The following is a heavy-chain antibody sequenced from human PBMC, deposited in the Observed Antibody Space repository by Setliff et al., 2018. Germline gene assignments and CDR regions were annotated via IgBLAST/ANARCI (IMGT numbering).Heavy chain of an antibody. CDR2: IYYSGPS. CDR3: AGYQGSGSNYKVVNWFDP. CDR1: GGSISSSSYQ. Sequence: PSETLSLTCTVFGGSISSSSYQWGWVRQTPGKGLEWIGSIYYSGPSYYTPSLRSRATISVDTSKNRFSLQLSSVTAADTAVYYCAGYQGSGSNYKVVNWFDPWGQGTLVTVSS. D-gene: IGHD3-10*01. J-gene: IGHJ5*02. V-gene: IGHV4-39*02.